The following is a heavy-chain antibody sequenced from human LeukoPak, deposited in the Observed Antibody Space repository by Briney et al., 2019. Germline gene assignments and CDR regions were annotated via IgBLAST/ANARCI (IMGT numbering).Heavy chain of an antibody. J-gene: IGHJ4*02. D-gene: IGHD2-15*01. Sequence: ASVKVSCKVSGYTPTELSMHWVRQAPGKGLGWMGGFDPEDGETIYAQEFQGRVTMTRSTSISTAYMELSSLTSEDTAVYYCARVSLGYCSGGTCYFQDHWGQGTLVTVSS. CDR1: GYTPTELS. V-gene: IGHV1-24*01. CDR3: ARVSLGYCSGGTCYFQDH. CDR2: FDPEDGET.